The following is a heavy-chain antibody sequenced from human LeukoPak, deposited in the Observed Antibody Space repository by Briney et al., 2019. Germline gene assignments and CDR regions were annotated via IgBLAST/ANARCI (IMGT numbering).Heavy chain of an antibody. CDR3: ARDKSSSGWYSCFDY. Sequence: GGSLRLSCAASGFTFSSYAMHWVRQAPGKGLEWVAVISYDGSNKYYADSVKGRFTISRDNSKNTLYLQMNSLRAEDTAVYYCARDKSSSGWYSCFDYWGQGTLVTVSS. CDR1: GFTFSSYA. J-gene: IGHJ4*02. V-gene: IGHV3-30*04. CDR2: ISYDGSNK. D-gene: IGHD6-19*01.